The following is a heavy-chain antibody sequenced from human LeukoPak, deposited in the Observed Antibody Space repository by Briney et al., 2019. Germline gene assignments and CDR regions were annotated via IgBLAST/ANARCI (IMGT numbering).Heavy chain of an antibody. CDR1: GFTFSSYG. D-gene: IGHD3-10*01. V-gene: IGHV3-23*01. J-gene: IGHJ4*02. Sequence: WGSLRLSCAASGFTFSSYGMSWVSQAPGKGLEWVSAISGSGGSTYYADSVKGRFTISRDNSKNTLYLQMNSLRAEDTAVYYCARDGSGRVPEMSAPDYWGQGTLVTVSS. CDR2: ISGSGGST. CDR3: ARDGSGRVPEMSAPDY.